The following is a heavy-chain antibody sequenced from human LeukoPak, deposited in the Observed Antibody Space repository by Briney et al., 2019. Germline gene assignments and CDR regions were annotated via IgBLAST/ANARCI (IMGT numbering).Heavy chain of an antibody. CDR1: GGSISSYY. J-gene: IGHJ4*02. CDR2: IYYSGST. D-gene: IGHD6-6*01. Sequence: TLSLTCTVSGGSISSYYWSWIRQPPGKGLEWIGYIYYSGSTNYNPSLKSRVTISVDTSKNQFSLKLSSVTAADTAVYYCARHGGRAARFPFDYWGQGTLVTVSS. CDR3: ARHGGRAARFPFDY. V-gene: IGHV4-59*08.